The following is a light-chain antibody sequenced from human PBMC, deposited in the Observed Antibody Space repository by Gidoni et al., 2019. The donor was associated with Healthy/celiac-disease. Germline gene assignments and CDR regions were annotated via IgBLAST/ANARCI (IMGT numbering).Light chain of an antibody. CDR2: KVS. V-gene: IGKV2-30*01. CDR3: MQGTHWPRT. Sequence: DVVMTQSPLSLPVTLGQPASISCRSSQSLVNSDGNTYLNWFQQRPGQSPRRLIYKVSNRDSGVPDRFSGSGSGTDCTLKISRVEAEDVGVYYCMQGTHWPRTFGQGTKLEIK. J-gene: IGKJ2*01. CDR1: QSLVNSDGNTY.